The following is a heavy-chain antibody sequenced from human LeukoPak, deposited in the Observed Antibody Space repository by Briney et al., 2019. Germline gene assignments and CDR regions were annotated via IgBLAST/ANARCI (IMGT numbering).Heavy chain of an antibody. D-gene: IGHD2-2*01. CDR2: ISAYNGNT. V-gene: IGHV1-18*01. CDR3: ARGTKQAIVVVPAADFDY. J-gene: IGHJ4*02. Sequence: GASVKVSCKASGYTFTSYGISWVRQAPGQGLEWMGWISAYNGNTNYAQKLQGRVTMTTDTSTSTAYMELRSLRSDDTAVYYCARGTKQAIVVVPAADFDYWGQGTLVTVSS. CDR1: GYTFTSYG.